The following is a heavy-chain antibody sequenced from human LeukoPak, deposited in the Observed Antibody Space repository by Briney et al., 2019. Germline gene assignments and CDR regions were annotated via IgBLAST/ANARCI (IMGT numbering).Heavy chain of an antibody. CDR3: ARDSRIAAAGTRSAFDI. CDR2: IYYSGST. CDR1: GGSISSGGYY. D-gene: IGHD6-13*01. J-gene: IGHJ3*02. V-gene: IGHV4-31*03. Sequence: SQTLSLTCTVSGGSISSGGYYWSWVRQHPGKGLEWIGYIYYSGSTYYNPSLKSRVTISVDTPKNQFSLKLSSVTAADTAVYYCARDSRIAAAGTRSAFDIWGQGTMVTVSS.